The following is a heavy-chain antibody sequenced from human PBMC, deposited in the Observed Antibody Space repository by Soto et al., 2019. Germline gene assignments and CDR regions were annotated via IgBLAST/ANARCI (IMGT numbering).Heavy chain of an antibody. V-gene: IGHV3-30*18. CDR1: GFTFSGYG. D-gene: IGHD2-15*01. CDR3: AKDPDLYCSGGTCYQYYFDY. J-gene: IGHJ4*02. Sequence: GGSLRLSCAASGFTFSGYGMHWVRQAPGKGLEWVAGISHDGSNKYYADSVKGRFTISRDNSKNTLYLQMNSLRAEDTAVYYCAKDPDLYCSGGTCYQYYFDYWGQGTLVTVSS. CDR2: ISHDGSNK.